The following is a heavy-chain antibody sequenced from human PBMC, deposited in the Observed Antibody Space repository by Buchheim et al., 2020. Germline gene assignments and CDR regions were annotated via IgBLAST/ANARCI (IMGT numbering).Heavy chain of an antibody. Sequence: QVQLQESGPGLVKPSQTLSLTCTVSGGSISSDSYYWTWIRQPPGKGLEWIGYIYYSGSALYNPSLKRRVTMSLDTSNNHSSLKLRSATAADTAVYYCAREPWNSPSGFDPWGQGT. CDR3: AREPWNSPSGFDP. V-gene: IGHV4-31*03. J-gene: IGHJ5*02. D-gene: IGHD1-7*01. CDR1: GGSISSDSYY. CDR2: IYYSGSA.